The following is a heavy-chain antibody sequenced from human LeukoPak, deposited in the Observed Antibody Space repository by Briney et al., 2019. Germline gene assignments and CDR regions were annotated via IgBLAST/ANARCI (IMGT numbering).Heavy chain of an antibody. J-gene: IGHJ6*02. Sequence: PGGSLRLSCSASGLKWVRQAPGQGLEWVSRISTRSSYKYYADSVKGRFTISRDNANNSLYLQMDNLRAEDTAVYFCARPLRPLGYFYGMDVWGPGTTVIVSS. CDR1: GL. V-gene: IGHV3-21*01. CDR3: ARPLRPLGYFYGMDV. CDR2: ISTRSSYK. D-gene: IGHD2-15*01.